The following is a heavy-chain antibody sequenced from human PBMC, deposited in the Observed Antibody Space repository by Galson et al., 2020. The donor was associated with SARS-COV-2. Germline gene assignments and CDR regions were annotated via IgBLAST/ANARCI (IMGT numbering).Heavy chain of an antibody. Sequence: SETLSLTCAVYGGSFSGFYWSWIRQPPGKGLEWIGDINHSGSTNYNPSLKSRVTISVDTSKKQFSLKLRSVTAADTAVYYCARARVITIFGVIITRDAFDIWGQGAMVTVSS. CDR2: INHSGST. CDR1: GGSFSGFY. CDR3: ARARVITIFGVIITRDAFDI. D-gene: IGHD3-3*01. V-gene: IGHV4-34*01. J-gene: IGHJ3*02.